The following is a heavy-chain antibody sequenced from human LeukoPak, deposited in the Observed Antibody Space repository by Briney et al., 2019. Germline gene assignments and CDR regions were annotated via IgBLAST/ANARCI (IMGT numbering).Heavy chain of an antibody. CDR1: GGSISSYY. J-gene: IGHJ4*02. D-gene: IGHD6-19*01. CDR3: ARVTYSSGWFQFDY. V-gene: IGHV4-59*01. CDR2: IYYSGST. Sequence: SETLSLTCTVSGGSISSYYWSWIRQPPGKGLEWIGYIYYSGSTNYNPSLKSRVTISVDTSKNQFSLKLSSVTAADTAVYYCARVTYSSGWFQFDYWGQGTLVTVSS.